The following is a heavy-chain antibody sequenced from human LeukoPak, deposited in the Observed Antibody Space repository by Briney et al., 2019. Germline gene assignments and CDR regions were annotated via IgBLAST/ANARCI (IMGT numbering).Heavy chain of an antibody. J-gene: IGHJ4*02. Sequence: GGSLRLSCAASGFTFSSYSMNWVRQAPGKGLEWVSSISSSSSYIYYADSVKGRFTISRDNAKNSLYLQMNSLRAEDTAVYYCARVKAAGGPFYYWDQGTLVTVSS. D-gene: IGHD3-16*01. CDR3: ARVKAAGGPFYY. CDR2: ISSSSSYI. CDR1: GFTFSSYS. V-gene: IGHV3-21*01.